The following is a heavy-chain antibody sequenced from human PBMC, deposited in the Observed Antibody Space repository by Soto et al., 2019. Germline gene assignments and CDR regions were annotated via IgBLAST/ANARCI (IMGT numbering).Heavy chain of an antibody. J-gene: IGHJ5*02. V-gene: IGHV1-8*01. D-gene: IGHD4-17*01. CDR3: SRGHGRINWFDP. CDR2: MNPNRGNT. CDR1: GYTFTSYD. Sequence: QVQLVQSGAEVKKPGASVKVSCKASGYTFTSYDINWVRQATVQGLEWMGWMNPNRGNTGYAQKFQGRVTMTRNTSISTAYMELSSMRSEDTAVYYCSRGHGRINWFDPWGQGTLVTVSS.